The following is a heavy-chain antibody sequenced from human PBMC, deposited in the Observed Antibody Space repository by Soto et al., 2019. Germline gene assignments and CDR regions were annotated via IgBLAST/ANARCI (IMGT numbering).Heavy chain of an antibody. J-gene: IGHJ4*02. V-gene: IGHV1-2*02. CDR3: ARRKGDYYDSSGYHYYFDY. CDR2: INPNSGGT. Sequence: ASVKVSCKASGYTFTDYYVDWVRQAPGQGLEWMGWINPNSGGTKSAQKFQGRVTMTRDTSISTAYMELSRLRSDDTAVYYCARRKGDYYDSSGYHYYFDYWGQGTLVTVSS. D-gene: IGHD3-22*01. CDR1: GYTFTDYY.